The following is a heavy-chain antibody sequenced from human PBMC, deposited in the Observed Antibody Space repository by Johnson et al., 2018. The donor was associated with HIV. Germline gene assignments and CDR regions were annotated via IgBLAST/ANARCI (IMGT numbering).Heavy chain of an antibody. CDR1: GFTFSSYG. Sequence: QVQLVESGGGVVQPGRSLRLSCAASGFTFSSYGMHWVRQAPGKGLEWVAIISYDGSNKYYADSVKGRFTISRDNSKNTLYLQMNSLRAEDTAVYYCAKDSRRWGAFSDAFDIWGQGTMVTVSS. D-gene: IGHD1-26*01. J-gene: IGHJ3*02. CDR3: AKDSRRWGAFSDAFDI. V-gene: IGHV3-30*18. CDR2: ISYDGSNK.